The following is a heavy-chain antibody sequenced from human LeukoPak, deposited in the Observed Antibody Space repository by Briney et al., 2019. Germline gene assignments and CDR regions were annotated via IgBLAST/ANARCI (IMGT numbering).Heavy chain of an antibody. D-gene: IGHD2-2*01. CDR3: AREVRARDLYYYYAMDV. Sequence: PGGSLRLSCAASGFTVSSNYMSWVRQAPGKGLEWVSVIYSGGSTYYADSVKGRFTISRDNSKNTLYLQMNSLRAEDTAVYYCAREVRARDLYYYYAMDVWGQGTTVTVSS. V-gene: IGHV3-66*01. J-gene: IGHJ6*02. CDR1: GFTVSSNY. CDR2: IYSGGST.